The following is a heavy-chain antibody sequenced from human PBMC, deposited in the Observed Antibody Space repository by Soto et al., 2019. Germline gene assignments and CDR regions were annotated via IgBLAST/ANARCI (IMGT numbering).Heavy chain of an antibody. V-gene: IGHV1-24*01. CDR2: FDPENGET. Sequence: ASVKVSCKVSGYTLTELSMHWVRQAPGKGLEWMGGFDPENGETIYARKFQGRVTMTEDTSTDTAYMELSSLRSEDTAVYYCATGKIAAAGPGEGIFDYWGQGTLVTVSS. CDR1: GYTLTELS. D-gene: IGHD6-13*01. J-gene: IGHJ4*02. CDR3: ATGKIAAAGPGEGIFDY.